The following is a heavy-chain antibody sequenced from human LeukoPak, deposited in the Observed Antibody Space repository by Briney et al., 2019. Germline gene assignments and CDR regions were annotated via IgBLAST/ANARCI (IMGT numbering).Heavy chain of an antibody. D-gene: IGHD5-18*01. J-gene: IGHJ6*03. CDR1: GGSISSYY. Sequence: PSETLSLTCTVSGGSISSYYWSWIRQPPGKGLEWIGYIYYSGSTNYNPSLKSRVTISVDTSKNQFSLKLSSVTAADTAVYYCARGPWIQLWLGIYYYMDVWGKGTTVTISS. V-gene: IGHV4-59*01. CDR2: IYYSGST. CDR3: ARGPWIQLWLGIYYYMDV.